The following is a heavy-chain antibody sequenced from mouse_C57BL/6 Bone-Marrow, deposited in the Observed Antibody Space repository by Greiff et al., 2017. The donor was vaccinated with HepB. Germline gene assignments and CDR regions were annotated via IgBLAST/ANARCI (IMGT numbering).Heavy chain of an antibody. V-gene: IGHV1-81*01. CDR1: GYTFTSYG. CDR2: IYPRSGNT. J-gene: IGHJ1*03. Sequence: QVQLQQSGAELARPGASVKLSCKASGYTFTSYGISWVKQRTGQGLECIGEIYPRSGNTYYNEKFKGKATLTADKSSSTAYMELRSLTSEDSAVYFCARGYGSSYVYWYFDVWGTGTTVTVSS. CDR3: ARGYGSSYVYWYFDV. D-gene: IGHD1-1*01.